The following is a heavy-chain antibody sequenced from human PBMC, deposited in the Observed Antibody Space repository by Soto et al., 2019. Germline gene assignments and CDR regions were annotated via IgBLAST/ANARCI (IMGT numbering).Heavy chain of an antibody. CDR1: GGSFSGYY. V-gene: IGHV4-34*01. J-gene: IGHJ4*02. Sequence: SETLSLTCAVYGGSFSGYYWSWIRQPPGKGLEWIGEINHSGSTNYNPSLKSRVTISVDTSKNQFSLKLSSVTAADTAVYYCARLPSDYWGQGTLVTVSS. CDR2: INHSGST. CDR3: ARLPSDY.